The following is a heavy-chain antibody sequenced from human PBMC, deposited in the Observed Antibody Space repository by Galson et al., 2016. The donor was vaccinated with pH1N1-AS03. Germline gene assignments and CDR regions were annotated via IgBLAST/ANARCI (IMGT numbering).Heavy chain of an antibody. D-gene: IGHD5-18*01. CDR3: ARDVLPYSLGLDV. CDR2: IYYTGTT. V-gene: IGHV4-61*01. J-gene: IGHJ6*02. CDR1: GDSVSSGNYQ. Sequence: ETLSLTCTVSGDSVSSGNYQWSWLRQSPGKGLEWIGYIYYTGTTDYNSSLQSRVSLSVGTSKNQLSLRLTSVSAVDTAIYYCARDVLPYSLGLDVWGQGTTVTVSS.